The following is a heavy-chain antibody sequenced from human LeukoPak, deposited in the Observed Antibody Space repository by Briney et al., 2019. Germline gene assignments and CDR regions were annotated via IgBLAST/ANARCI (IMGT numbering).Heavy chain of an antibody. CDR2: ISYDGSNK. J-gene: IGHJ4*02. Sequence: GRSLRLSCAASGFTFSSYGMHWVRQAPGKGLEWVAVISYDGSNKYYADSVKGRFTISRDNSKNTLYLQMNSLRAEDTAVYYCAKPYYYDSSGYYYYFGYWGQGTLVTVSS. CDR3: AKPYYYDSSGYYYYFGY. D-gene: IGHD3-22*01. V-gene: IGHV3-30*18. CDR1: GFTFSSYG.